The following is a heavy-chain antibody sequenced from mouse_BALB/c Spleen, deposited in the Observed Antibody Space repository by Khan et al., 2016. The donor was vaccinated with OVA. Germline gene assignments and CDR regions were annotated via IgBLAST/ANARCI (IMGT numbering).Heavy chain of an antibody. CDR1: LYAFNNYM. J-gene: IGHJ3*01. CDR2: INPGSGDT. Sequence: QVQLKAPFSYLFLPFPSFNVSFNSSLYAFNNYMIDWVKQRPGQGLEWIGVINPGSGDTKYNEKIKGKATLTADKSSNTAYMQLSSLTTDDSAVYFCARGGYGSLAYWGQGTLVTVSA. V-gene: IGHV1-54*01. CDR3: ARGGYGSLAY. D-gene: IGHD1-1*02.